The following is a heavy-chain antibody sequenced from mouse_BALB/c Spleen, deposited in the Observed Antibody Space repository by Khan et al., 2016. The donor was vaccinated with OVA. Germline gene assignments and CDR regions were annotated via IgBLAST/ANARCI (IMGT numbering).Heavy chain of an antibody. CDR2: IYPGTVST. CDR1: GYIFTSYW. CDR3: ARRAPDDAMDY. J-gene: IGHJ4*01. Sequence: QVHVKQSGAELVWPGASLKLSCKTSGYIFTSYWIHWVKQSSGQGLEWIASIYPGTVSTYYNEKFMGNATLTADNSSSTAYMQLSSLKSEDSADYFCARRAPDDAMDYWGQGTSVTVSS. D-gene: IGHD3-3*01. V-gene: IGHV1-76*01.